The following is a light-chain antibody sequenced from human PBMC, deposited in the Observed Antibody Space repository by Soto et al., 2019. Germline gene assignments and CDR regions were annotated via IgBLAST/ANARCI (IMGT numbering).Light chain of an antibody. J-gene: IGKJ3*01. CDR1: QSVGSN. CDR2: DAS. CDR3: QQRSNGPLFT. Sequence: DIVFTQSPGTLSLSPGERATLSCRASQSVGSNLAWYQQKPGQAPRLLIYDASNRATGIPARFSGTGSGTDFTLTISSLEPEDFAVYYCQQRSNGPLFTFGPGTKVDIK. V-gene: IGKV3-11*01.